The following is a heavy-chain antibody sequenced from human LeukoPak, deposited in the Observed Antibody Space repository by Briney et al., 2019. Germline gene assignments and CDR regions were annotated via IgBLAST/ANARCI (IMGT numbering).Heavy chain of an antibody. V-gene: IGHV4-39*07. CDR3: ARVRGYDDFWSGYDIDY. CDR1: GGSISSSSYY. J-gene: IGHJ4*02. D-gene: IGHD3-3*01. Sequence: SETLSLTCTVSGGSISSSSYYWGWIRQPPGKGLEWIGSIYHSGSTYYNPSLKSRVTISVDTSKNQFSLKLSSVTAADTAVYYCARVRGYDDFWSGYDIDYWGQGTLVTVSS. CDR2: IYHSGST.